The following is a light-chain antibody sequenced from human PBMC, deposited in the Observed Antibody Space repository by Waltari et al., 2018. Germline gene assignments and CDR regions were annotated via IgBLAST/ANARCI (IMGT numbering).Light chain of an antibody. CDR2: DAS. Sequence: EQVLTQAPATLSVSPGERVALSCRASQSVANNLAWYQQRPGQAPRLVIYDASTRASGIPARFSGSGSGTEFTLTISGLQSEDCALYYCQQYNDGYSFGQGTKLEIK. V-gene: IGKV3-15*01. CDR3: QQYNDGYS. CDR1: QSVANN. J-gene: IGKJ2*03.